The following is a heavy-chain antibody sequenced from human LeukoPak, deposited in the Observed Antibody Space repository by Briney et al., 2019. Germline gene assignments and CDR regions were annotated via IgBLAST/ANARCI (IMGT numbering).Heavy chain of an antibody. CDR3: AKESIIAAADY. J-gene: IGHJ4*02. CDR2: ISSDVSNK. D-gene: IGHD6-13*01. CDR1: GFTFNSYG. V-gene: IGHV3-30*18. Sequence: GGSLRLSCAASGFTFNSYGMHWVRQAPGKGLDWVALISSDVSNKYYADSVKGRFTISRDNSKNTLYLQMNSLRAEDTAVYYCAKESIIAAADYWGQGTLVTVSS.